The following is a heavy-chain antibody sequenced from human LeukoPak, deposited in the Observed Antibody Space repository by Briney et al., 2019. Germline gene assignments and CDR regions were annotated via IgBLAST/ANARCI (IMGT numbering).Heavy chain of an antibody. CDR3: AKADGATCYNPSDY. CDR1: GFTFSSYA. J-gene: IGHJ4*02. Sequence: GGSLRLSCAASGFTFSSYAMNWVRQAPGKGLEWVSAISGSGGTTYYADSVRGRFTISRDNSKNTLDLQMNSLRAEDTALYYCAKADGATCYNPSDYWGQGTLVTVSS. D-gene: IGHD2-15*01. V-gene: IGHV3-23*01. CDR2: ISGSGGTT.